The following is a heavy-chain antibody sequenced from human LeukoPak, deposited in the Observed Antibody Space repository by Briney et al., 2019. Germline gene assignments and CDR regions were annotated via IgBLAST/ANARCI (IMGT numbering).Heavy chain of an antibody. CDR2: ISAYNGNT. V-gene: IGHV1-18*01. CDR3: ARQRGAYYYYYMGV. D-gene: IGHD6-25*01. J-gene: IGHJ6*03. Sequence: ASLKVSCKASGYTFTSYGITWVRQAPGQGLEWMGWISAYNGNTNYAQKLQGRVTMTTDTSTSTAYMELRSLRSDDTAVYYCARQRGAYYYYYMGVWGKGTTVTVSS. CDR1: GYTFTSYG.